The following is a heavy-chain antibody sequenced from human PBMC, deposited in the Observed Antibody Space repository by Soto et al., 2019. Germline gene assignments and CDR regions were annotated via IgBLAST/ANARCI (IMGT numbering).Heavy chain of an antibody. CDR1: GGSISSYY. CDR2: IYYSGST. Sequence: SETLSLTCTVSGGSISSYYWSWIRQPPGKGLEWIGYIYYSGSTNYNPSLKSRVTISVDTSKNQFSLKLSSVTAADTAVYYCARTYGFLSGYPRTWFDPLAKG. D-gene: IGHD3-3*01. CDR3: ARTYGFLSGYPRTWFDP. J-gene: IGHJ5*02. V-gene: IGHV4-59*08.